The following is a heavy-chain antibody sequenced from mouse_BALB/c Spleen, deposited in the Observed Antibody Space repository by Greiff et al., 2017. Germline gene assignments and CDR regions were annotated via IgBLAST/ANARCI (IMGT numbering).Heavy chain of an antibody. CDR2: INPSNGGT. CDR3: TRGGYDGYGGFAY. Sequence: VQLQQSGAELVKPGASVKLSCKASGYTFTSYYMYWVKQRPGQGLEWIGGINPSNGGTNFNEKFKSKATLTVDKSSSTAYMQLSSLTSEDSAVYYCTRGGYDGYGGFAYWGQGTLVTVSA. CDR1: GYTFTSYY. J-gene: IGHJ3*01. D-gene: IGHD2-3*01. V-gene: IGHV1S81*02.